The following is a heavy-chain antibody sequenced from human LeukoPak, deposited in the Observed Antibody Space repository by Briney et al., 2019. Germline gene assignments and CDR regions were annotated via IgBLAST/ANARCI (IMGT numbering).Heavy chain of an antibody. D-gene: IGHD3-3*01. CDR3: AKENDFVY. J-gene: IGHJ4*02. CDR2: ISYDGTNK. V-gene: IGHV3-30*18. Sequence: GRSLRLSCAASGFTFSNYDMHWVRQAPGKGLEWVAVISYDGTNKYYADSVKGRFTISRDNSKSTLYLQMNSLRAEDTAVYYCAKENDFVYWGQGTLVTVSS. CDR1: GFTFSNYD.